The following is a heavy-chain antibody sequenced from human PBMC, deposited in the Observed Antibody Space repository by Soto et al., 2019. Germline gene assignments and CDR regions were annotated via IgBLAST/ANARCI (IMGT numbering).Heavy chain of an antibody. CDR2: ISGSGGST. V-gene: IGHV3-23*01. Sequence: GGSLRLSCAASGFTFSSYAMSWVRQAPGKGLEWVSAISGSGGSTYYADSVKGRFTISRDNSKNTLYLQMNSLRAEDTAVYYCATTIFGVVNRYYYYGMDVWGQGTTVTVSS. CDR1: GFTFSSYA. D-gene: IGHD3-3*01. J-gene: IGHJ6*02. CDR3: ATTIFGVVNRYYYYGMDV.